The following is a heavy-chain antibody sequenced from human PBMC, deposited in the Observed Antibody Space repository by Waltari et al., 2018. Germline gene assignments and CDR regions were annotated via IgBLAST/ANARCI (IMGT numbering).Heavy chain of an antibody. CDR2: IYYSGST. CDR1: GGSISSYY. CDR3: ARVGVYDFWSGRWYYGMDV. V-gene: IGHV4-59*01. Sequence: QVQLQESGPGLVKPSETLSLTCTVSGGSISSYYWSWIRQPQGKGLEWIGYIYYSGSTNYNPSLKSRVTISVDTSKNQFSLKLSSVTAADTAVYYCARVGVYDFWSGRWYYGMDVWGQGTTVTVSS. D-gene: IGHD3-3*01. J-gene: IGHJ6*02.